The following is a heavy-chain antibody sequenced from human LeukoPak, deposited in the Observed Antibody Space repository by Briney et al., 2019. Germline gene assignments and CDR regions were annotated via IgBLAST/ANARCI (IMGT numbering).Heavy chain of an antibody. J-gene: IGHJ4*02. CDR2: IYYSGST. V-gene: IGHV4-59*08. Sequence: SETLSLTCTVSGGSISSYYWSWIRQPPGKGLEWIGYIYYSGSTYYNPSLKSRVTISVDTSKNQFSLKLSSVTAADTAVYYCASGVRNGDSPYWGQGTLVTVSS. D-gene: IGHD4-17*01. CDR1: GGSISSYY. CDR3: ASGVRNGDSPY.